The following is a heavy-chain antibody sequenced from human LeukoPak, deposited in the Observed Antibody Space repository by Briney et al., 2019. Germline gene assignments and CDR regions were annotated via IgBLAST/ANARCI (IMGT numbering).Heavy chain of an antibody. CDR3: ARDSGSGWYAGDY. CDR2: ISSSSSYI. Sequence: GGSLRLSCAASGFTFSSYSMNWVRQAPGKGLEWVSSISSSSSYIYYADSVKGRFTISRDNAKNSLYLQMNSLRAEDTAVYYCARDSGSGWYAGDYWGPGTLVTVSS. J-gene: IGHJ4*02. V-gene: IGHV3-21*01. CDR1: GFTFSSYS. D-gene: IGHD6-19*01.